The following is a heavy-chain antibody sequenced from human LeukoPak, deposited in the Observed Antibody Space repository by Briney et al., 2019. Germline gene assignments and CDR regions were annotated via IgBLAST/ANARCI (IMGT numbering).Heavy chain of an antibody. Sequence: SETLSLTCAVYGGSFSGYYWSWIRQPPGKGLEWIGEINHSGSTNYNPSLKSRVTISVDTSKNQFSLKLSSVTAADTAVYYCARHAYYYDSSGYYGPSLASFDYWGQGTLVTVSS. J-gene: IGHJ4*02. CDR3: ARHAYYYDSSGYYGPSLASFDY. D-gene: IGHD3-22*01. CDR1: GGSFSGYY. V-gene: IGHV4-34*01. CDR2: INHSGST.